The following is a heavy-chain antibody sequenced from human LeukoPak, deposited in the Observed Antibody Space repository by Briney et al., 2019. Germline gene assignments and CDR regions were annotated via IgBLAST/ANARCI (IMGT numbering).Heavy chain of an antibody. J-gene: IGHJ4*02. D-gene: IGHD6-13*01. CDR2: INPNSGGT. V-gene: IGHV1-2*02. Sequence: ASVNVSCKASGYTFTGYYMHWVRQAPGQGREWMGWINPNSGGTNYAQKFQGRVTMTRDTSISTAYMELSRLRSDDTAVYYCARGGQQQLVPYYFDYWGQGTLVTVSS. CDR3: ARGGQQQLVPYYFDY. CDR1: GYTFTGYY.